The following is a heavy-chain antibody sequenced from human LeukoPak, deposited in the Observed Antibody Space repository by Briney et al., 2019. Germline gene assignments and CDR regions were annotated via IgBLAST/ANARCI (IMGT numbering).Heavy chain of an antibody. CDR2: IKEDGREK. Sequence: HPGGSLRLSCEASGFRFSDYWMTWVRQAPGKGLEWVANIKEDGREKYYVDSVKGRFTLSKDNAKNSVYLQMNSLGAEDTAVYYCARGWGEKGYCRGGTCNNPQFDYWGQGILVTVSS. J-gene: IGHJ4*02. CDR3: ARGWGEKGYCRGGTCNNPQFDY. D-gene: IGHD2-15*01. V-gene: IGHV3-7*01. CDR1: GFRFSDYW.